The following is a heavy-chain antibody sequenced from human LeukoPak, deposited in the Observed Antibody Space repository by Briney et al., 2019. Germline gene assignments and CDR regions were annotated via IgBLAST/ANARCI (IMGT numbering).Heavy chain of an antibody. V-gene: IGHV4-59*01. Sequence: PSETLSLTCTVSGGSISSYYWSWIRQPLGKGLEWIGYIYYSGSTNYNPSLKSRVTISVDTSKNQFSLKLSSVTAADTAVYYCARAFTNGNWFDPWGQGTLVTVSS. J-gene: IGHJ5*02. CDR3: ARAFTNGNWFDP. CDR2: IYYSGST. D-gene: IGHD2-8*01. CDR1: GGSISSYY.